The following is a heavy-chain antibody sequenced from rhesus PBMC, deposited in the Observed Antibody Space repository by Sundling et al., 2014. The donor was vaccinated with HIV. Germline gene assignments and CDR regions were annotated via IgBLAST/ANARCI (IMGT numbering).Heavy chain of an antibody. CDR2: ISGTVANT. CDR1: GGSISNYD. D-gene: IGHD5-30*01. CDR3: ARLPGYNGYKYYFDY. Sequence: QVQLQESGPGLVKPSETLSLTCAVSGGSISNYDWSWIRQPPGRGLEWIGRISGTVANTAYNPSLKRRVTISTDTSNNQFSLNLSSVTAADTAVYYCARLPGYNGYKYYFDYWGQGVLVTVSS. J-gene: IGHJ4*01. V-gene: IGHV4-173*01.